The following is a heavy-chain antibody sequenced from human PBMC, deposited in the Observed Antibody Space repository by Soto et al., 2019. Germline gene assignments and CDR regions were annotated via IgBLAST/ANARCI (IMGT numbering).Heavy chain of an antibody. J-gene: IGHJ3*02. Sequence: ESLKISCKGSGYIFATYWIGWVRQMPGTGLELMGIIYPSDSDTKYSPSFEGQVTISADKSITTAYLQWSGLRASDTAMYYCVRNYFGSGNYHPVRGFDIWGQGTLVTVSS. CDR1: GYIFATYW. V-gene: IGHV5-51*01. CDR2: IYPSDSDT. CDR3: VRNYFGSGNYHPVRGFDI. D-gene: IGHD3-10*01.